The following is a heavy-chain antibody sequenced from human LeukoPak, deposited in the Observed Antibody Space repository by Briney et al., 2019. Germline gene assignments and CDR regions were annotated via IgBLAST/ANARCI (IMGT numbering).Heavy chain of an antibody. Sequence: PGGSLRLSCAASGFTVSSNYMSWVRQAPGKGLEWVSVIYSGGSTYYADSVKGRFTISRDNSKNTLYLQMNSLRAEDTAVYYCARVYNYYDSSGYYYWGQGTLVTVSS. D-gene: IGHD3-22*01. V-gene: IGHV3-53*01. CDR1: GFTVSSNY. CDR2: IYSGGST. CDR3: ARVYNYYDSSGYYY. J-gene: IGHJ4*02.